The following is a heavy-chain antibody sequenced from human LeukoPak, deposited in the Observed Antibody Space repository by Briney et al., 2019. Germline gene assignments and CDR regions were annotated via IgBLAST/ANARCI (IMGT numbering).Heavy chain of an antibody. V-gene: IGHV3-48*04. J-gene: IGHJ4*02. CDR1: GFTFSSYS. CDR3: ATGRSCTTCYLPDY. CDR2: ISSSSSTI. D-gene: IGHD2-2*01. Sequence: PGGSLRLSCAASGFTFSSYSMNWVRQAPGKGLEWVSYISSSSSTIYYADSVKGRFTISRHNAKNSLYLQMNSLRAEDTAVYHCATGRSCTTCYLPDYWGQGTLVTVSS.